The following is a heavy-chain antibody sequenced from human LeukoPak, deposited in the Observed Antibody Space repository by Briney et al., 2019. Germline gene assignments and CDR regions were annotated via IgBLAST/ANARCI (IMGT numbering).Heavy chain of an antibody. CDR2: IWYDGSNK. V-gene: IGHV3-33*08. CDR3: ARGRAAAGWFDY. J-gene: IGHJ4*02. Sequence: GGSLRLSCAASGFTFSSYGINWVRQAPGKGLEWVAVIWYDGSNKYYADSVKGRFTISRDNSKNTLYLQMNSLRAEDTAVYYCARGRAAAGWFDYWGQGTLVTVSS. CDR1: GFTFSSYG. D-gene: IGHD6-13*01.